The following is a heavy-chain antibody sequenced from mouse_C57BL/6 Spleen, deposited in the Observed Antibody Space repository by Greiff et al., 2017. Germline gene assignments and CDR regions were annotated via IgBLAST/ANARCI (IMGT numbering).Heavy chain of an antibody. CDR2: ILPGSGST. Sequence: QVQLQQSGAELMKPGASVKLSCKATGYTFTGYWIEWVKQRPGHGLEWIGEILPGSGSTNYNEKFKGKATFTADTSSNTAYMQLSSLTTEDSAIDYCARGLTGTSYYAMDYWGQGTSVTVSS. CDR1: GYTFTGYW. CDR3: ARGLTGTSYYAMDY. J-gene: IGHJ4*01. V-gene: IGHV1-9*01. D-gene: IGHD4-1*01.